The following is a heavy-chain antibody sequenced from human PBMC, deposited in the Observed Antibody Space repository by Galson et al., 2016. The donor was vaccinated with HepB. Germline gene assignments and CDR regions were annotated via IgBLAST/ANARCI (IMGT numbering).Heavy chain of an antibody. Sequence: SLRLSCAPSGFTFSTSWMSWVRQAPGKGLEWVANIKQDGSEIYYVDSVKGRFTISRDNAKNSLYLQMNSLRAEDTAVYYCARDPGIAVALAWGSPYGMDVWGQGTTVTVSS. J-gene: IGHJ6*02. D-gene: IGHD6-13*01. CDR2: IKQDGSEI. CDR1: GFTFSTSW. V-gene: IGHV3-7*01. CDR3: ARDPGIAVALAWGSPYGMDV.